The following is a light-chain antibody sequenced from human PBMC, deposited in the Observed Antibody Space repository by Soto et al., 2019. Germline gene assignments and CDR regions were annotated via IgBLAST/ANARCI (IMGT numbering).Light chain of an antibody. J-gene: IGKJ3*01. CDR3: QHYDNPVFT. CDR2: DAS. Sequence: DIQMTQSPSSLSASVGDRVTITCQASQDISNYLNWYQQKPGKAPKLLIYDASNLETGVPSRFSGSGSGTDFTFTISSLQPEDIATYYCQHYDNPVFTFGPGTKVDIK. V-gene: IGKV1-33*01. CDR1: QDISNY.